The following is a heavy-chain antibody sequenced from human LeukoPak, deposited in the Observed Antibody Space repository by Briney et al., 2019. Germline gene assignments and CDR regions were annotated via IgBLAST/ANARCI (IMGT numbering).Heavy chain of an antibody. Sequence: PGGSLRLSCAASGFTFSSYGMHWVRQAPGKGLEWVAVISYDGSNKYYADSVKGRFTISRDISKNTLYLQMNSLRAEDTAVYYCAKDQAPYSSGWYYGYWGQGTLVTVSS. CDR3: AKDQAPYSSGWYYGY. CDR1: GFTFSSYG. J-gene: IGHJ4*02. D-gene: IGHD6-19*01. V-gene: IGHV3-30*18. CDR2: ISYDGSNK.